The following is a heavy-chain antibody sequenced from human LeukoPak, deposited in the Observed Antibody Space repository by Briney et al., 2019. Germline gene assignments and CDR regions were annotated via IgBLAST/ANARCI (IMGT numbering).Heavy chain of an antibody. CDR1: GGSIRSSNW. CDR2: IYHTGNT. CDR3: ATETYYDSSGPHFDY. Sequence: SGTLSLTCAVSGGSIRSSNWWSWVRQPPGKGLEWIGEIYHTGNTNYNPSLKSRVSISVDKSKNQFSLKLSSVTAADTAVYYCATETYYDSSGPHFDYWGQGTLVTVSS. V-gene: IGHV4-4*02. J-gene: IGHJ4*02. D-gene: IGHD3-22*01.